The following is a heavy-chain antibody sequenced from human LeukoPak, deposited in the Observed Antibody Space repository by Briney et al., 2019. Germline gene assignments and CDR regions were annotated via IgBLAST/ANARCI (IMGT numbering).Heavy chain of an antibody. CDR2: IRSKANSYAT. J-gene: IGHJ6*03. D-gene: IGHD6-13*01. V-gene: IGHV3-73*01. Sequence: GGSLRLSCAASGFTFSGSAMHWVRQASGKGLEWVGRIRSKANSYATAYAASVKGRFTISRDDSKNTAYLQMNSLKTEDTAVYYCTALGAAAGYYYYYYTDVWGKGTTVTVSS. CDR3: TALGAAAGYYYYYYTDV. CDR1: GFTFSGSA.